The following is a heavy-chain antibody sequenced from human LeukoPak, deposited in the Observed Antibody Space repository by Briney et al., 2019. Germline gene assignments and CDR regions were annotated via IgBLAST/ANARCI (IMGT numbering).Heavy chain of an antibody. J-gene: IGHJ3*02. CDR3: AKPNWGYCSGGSCYSFDI. Sequence: ETLSLTCTVSGGSISSYYWSWIRQPPGKGLEWDSAISGSGGSTYYADSVKGRFTISRDNSKNTLYLQMNSLRAEDTAVYYCAKPNWGYCSGGSCYSFDIWGQGTMVTVSS. V-gene: IGHV3-23*01. CDR2: ISGSGGST. CDR1: GGSISSYY. D-gene: IGHD2-15*01.